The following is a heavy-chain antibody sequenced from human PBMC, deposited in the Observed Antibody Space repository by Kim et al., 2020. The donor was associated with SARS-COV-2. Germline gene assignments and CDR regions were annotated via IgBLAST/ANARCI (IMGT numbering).Heavy chain of an antibody. CDR3: ARDQRAAADAWGYFDL. V-gene: IGHV3-30*01. J-gene: IGHJ2*01. D-gene: IGHD6-13*01. Sequence: SRKGRFTTSQDNSQNTLYLQMNSLRSEDTAVYYCARDQRAAADAWGYFDLWGRGTLVTVSS.